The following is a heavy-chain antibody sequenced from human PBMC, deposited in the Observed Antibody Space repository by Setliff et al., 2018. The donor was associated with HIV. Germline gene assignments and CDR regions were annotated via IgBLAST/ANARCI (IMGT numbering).Heavy chain of an antibody. D-gene: IGHD6-6*01. J-gene: IGHJ4*02. CDR3: TTNIAARPEGGFDF. Sequence: GASVKVSCKASGYTFTSYAMHWVRQAPGQSLEWMGWINAGNGNTKYSQNFQGRVTFTSDTSASTAYMQLTSLRSEDTAVYYCTTNIAARPEGGFDFWSQGTLVTVSS. CDR2: INAGNGNT. CDR1: GYTFTSYA. V-gene: IGHV1-3*01.